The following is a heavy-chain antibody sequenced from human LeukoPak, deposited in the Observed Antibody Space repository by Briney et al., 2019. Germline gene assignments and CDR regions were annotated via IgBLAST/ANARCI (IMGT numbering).Heavy chain of an antibody. J-gene: IGHJ4*02. D-gene: IGHD3-22*01. Sequence: GGSLRLSCAVSGFTFSGFWMSWSRQAPGKGLEWVASINSDGSEGYYADVVKGRFSISRDNSKSTLYLQMNSLRAEDTAVYYCARARGVSTGYRPIDYWGQGTLVTVSS. CDR3: ARARGVSTGYRPIDY. CDR2: INSDGSEG. CDR1: GFTFSGFW. V-gene: IGHV3-7*01.